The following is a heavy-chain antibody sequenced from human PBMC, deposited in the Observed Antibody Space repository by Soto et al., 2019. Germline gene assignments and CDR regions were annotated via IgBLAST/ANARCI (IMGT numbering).Heavy chain of an antibody. J-gene: IGHJ4*02. Sequence: SETLSLTCTVSGGSISSYYWTWIRQPPGKGLEWIGYIYYSGNSNYNPSLKSRVTMSLDTSKNQFSLKLSSVTAADTAVYYCARVRSGDYFDYWGQGTLVTVSS. CDR1: GGSISSYY. D-gene: IGHD4-17*01. CDR3: ARVRSGDYFDY. V-gene: IGHV4-59*01. CDR2: IYYSGNS.